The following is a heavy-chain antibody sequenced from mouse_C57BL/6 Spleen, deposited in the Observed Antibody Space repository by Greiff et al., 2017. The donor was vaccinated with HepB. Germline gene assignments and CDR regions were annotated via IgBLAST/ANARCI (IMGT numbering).Heavy chain of an antibody. CDR1: GYTFTDYY. V-gene: IGHV1-26*01. CDR3: ARGVGRSLFDY. J-gene: IGHJ2*01. Sequence: VQLQQSGPELVKPGASVKISCKASGYTFTDYYMNWVKQSHGKSLEWIGDINPNNGGTSYNQKFKGKATLTVDKSSSTAYMELRSLTSEDSAVYYCARGVGRSLFDYWGQGTTLTVSS. CDR2: INPNNGGT. D-gene: IGHD4-1*01.